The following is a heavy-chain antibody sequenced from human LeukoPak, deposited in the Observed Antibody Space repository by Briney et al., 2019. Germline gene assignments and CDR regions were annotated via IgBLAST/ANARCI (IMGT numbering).Heavy chain of an antibody. CDR1: GGTFSSYA. CDR3: AVEWELLGYYFDY. Sequence: GASVKVSCKASGGTFSSYAISWVRQAPGQGLEWMGRIIPIFGTANYAQKFQGRVTITTVASTSTAYMVLSSLRSEDTAVYYCAVEWELLGYYFDYWGQGTLVTVSS. CDR2: IIPIFGTA. J-gene: IGHJ4*02. V-gene: IGHV1-69*05. D-gene: IGHD1-26*01.